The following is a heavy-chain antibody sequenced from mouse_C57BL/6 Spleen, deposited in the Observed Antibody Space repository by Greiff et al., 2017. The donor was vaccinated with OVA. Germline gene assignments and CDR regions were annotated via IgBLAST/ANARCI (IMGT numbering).Heavy chain of an antibody. V-gene: IGHV2-2*01. CDR3: ATPYGNYPYWYFDV. Sequence: VQLQQSGPGLVQPSQSLSITCTVSGFSLTSYGVHWVRQSPGKGLEWLGVIWSGGSTDYNAAFISRLSISKDNSKSQVFFKMNSLQADDTAIYYCATPYGNYPYWYFDVWGTGTTVTVAS. CDR1: GFSLTSYG. J-gene: IGHJ1*03. D-gene: IGHD2-1*01. CDR2: IWSGGST.